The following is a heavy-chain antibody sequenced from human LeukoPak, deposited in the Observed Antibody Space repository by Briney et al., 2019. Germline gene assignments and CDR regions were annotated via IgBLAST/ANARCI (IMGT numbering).Heavy chain of an antibody. D-gene: IGHD6-19*01. CDR2: ISTAGTYT. V-gene: IGHV3-11*06. CDR1: GFTFGDYY. CDR3: ARAKQWLVTDP. J-gene: IGHJ5*02. Sequence: GGSLRLSCAASGFTFGDYYMNWIRQAPGKGLEWVSYISTAGTYTNYADSVKGRFTISRDNAKNSLYLQMNSLKAEDTAVYYCARAKQWLVTDPWGQGTLVTVSS.